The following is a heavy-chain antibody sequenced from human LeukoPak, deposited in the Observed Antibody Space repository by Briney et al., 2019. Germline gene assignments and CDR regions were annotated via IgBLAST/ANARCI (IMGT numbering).Heavy chain of an antibody. J-gene: IGHJ1*01. D-gene: IGHD2-8*01. V-gene: IGHV1-46*01. Sequence: ASVKVSCKASGYTFTSYYMHWVRQAPGQGLEWMGIINPSGGSTSYAQKFQGRVTMTRDTFTSTVYMELSSLRSEDTAVYYCARAGYVAMVYAILAVAEYFQHWGQGTLVTVSS. CDR3: ARAGYVAMVYAILAVAEYFQH. CDR1: GYTFTSYY. CDR2: INPSGGST.